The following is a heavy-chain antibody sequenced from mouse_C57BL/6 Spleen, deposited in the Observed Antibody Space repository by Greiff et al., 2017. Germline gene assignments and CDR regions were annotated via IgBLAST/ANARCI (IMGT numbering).Heavy chain of an antibody. CDR1: GYTFTDYY. Sequence: SGAELVRPGASVKLSCKASGYTFTDYYINWVKQRPGQGLEWIARIYPGSGNTYYNEKFKGKATLTAEKSSSTAYMQLSSLTSEDSAVYFCARDDGYYFDYWGQGTTLTVSS. CDR3: ARDDGYYFDY. D-gene: IGHD2-3*01. CDR2: IYPGSGNT. V-gene: IGHV1-76*01. J-gene: IGHJ2*01.